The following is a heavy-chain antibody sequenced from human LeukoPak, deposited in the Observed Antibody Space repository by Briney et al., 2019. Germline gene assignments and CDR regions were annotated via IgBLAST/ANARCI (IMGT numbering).Heavy chain of an antibody. V-gene: IGHV7-4-1*01. CDR3: ARGETTVTIVH. J-gene: IGHJ4*02. CDR1: GYTFSSFA. D-gene: IGHD4-17*01. Sequence: GASVKVSCKASGYTFSSFAMNWVRQAPGQGLEWMGWINTNTGNPTYAQGFTGRFVFSLDTSVSTAYLQIGSLKAEDTAVYYCARGETTVTIVHWGQGTLVTVSS. CDR2: INTNTGNP.